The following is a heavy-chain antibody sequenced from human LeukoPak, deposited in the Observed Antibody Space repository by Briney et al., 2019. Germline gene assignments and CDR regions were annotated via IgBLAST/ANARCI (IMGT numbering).Heavy chain of an antibody. J-gene: IGHJ6*03. Sequence: SETLSLTCTVSGGSISSYYWSWIRQPPGKGLEWIGYIYYSGSTNYNPSLKSRVTISVDTSKNQFSLKLSSVTAADTAVYYCARSYSSSRFGYYYYYMDVWGKGTTVTISS. CDR1: GGSISSYY. CDR3: ARSYSSSRFGYYYYYMDV. V-gene: IGHV4-59*01. CDR2: IYYSGST. D-gene: IGHD1-26*01.